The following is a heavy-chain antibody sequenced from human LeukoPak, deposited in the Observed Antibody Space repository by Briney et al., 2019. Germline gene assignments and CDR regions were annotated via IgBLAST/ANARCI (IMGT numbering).Heavy chain of an antibody. CDR1: GGSISSYY. J-gene: IGHJ4*02. V-gene: IGHV4-59*01. CDR2: IYYSGST. D-gene: IGHD3-22*01. CDR3: ATYSSGYYYVAY. Sequence: ASETLSLTCTVSGGSISSYYWSWIRQPPGKGLEWIGYIYYSGSTNYNTSLKSRVTISVDTSKNQFPLKLSSVTAADTAVDYCATYSSGYYYVAYWGQGTLVTVSS.